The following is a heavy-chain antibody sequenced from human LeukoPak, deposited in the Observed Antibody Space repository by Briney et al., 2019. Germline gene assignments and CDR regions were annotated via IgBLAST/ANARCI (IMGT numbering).Heavy chain of an antibody. CDR1: GYTFTGYY. J-gene: IGHJ6*01. Sequence: GASLKVSCKASGYTFTGYYMHWVRQAPGQGLEWMGWINPNSGGTNYAQKFQGWVTMTRDTSISTAYLELSRLRSDDTAVYYCARGPPIRGDYDFWGGYYFNYYYYGMDVWGQGITVTVS. CDR2: INPNSGGT. V-gene: IGHV1-2*04. CDR3: ARGPPIRGDYDFWGGYYFNYYYYGMDV. D-gene: IGHD3-3*01.